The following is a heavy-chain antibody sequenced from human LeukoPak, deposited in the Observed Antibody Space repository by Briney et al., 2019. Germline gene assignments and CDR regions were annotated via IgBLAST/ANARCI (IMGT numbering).Heavy chain of an antibody. CDR3: ARLARIYSSSSRSNYYYHMDV. CDR1: GGSFSGYY. CDR2: INHSGSA. Sequence: PSETLSLTCAVYGGSFSGYYWSWIRQPPGKGLEWIGEINHSGSAQYHPSLKSRVTISIDTAENQVSLKVNSVTAADTPVYYCARLARIYSSSSRSNYYYHMDVWGTGTTVIVSS. J-gene: IGHJ6*03. D-gene: IGHD6-6*01. V-gene: IGHV4-34*01.